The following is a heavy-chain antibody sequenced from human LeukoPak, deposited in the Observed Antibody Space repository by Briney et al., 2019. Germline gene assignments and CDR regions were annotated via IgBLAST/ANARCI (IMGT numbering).Heavy chain of an antibody. CDR3: ARARIAVAAPADAFDI. CDR1: GGTFSSYA. V-gene: IGHV1-69*05. J-gene: IGHJ3*02. CDR2: IIPIFGTA. Sequence: ASVKVSCKASGGTFSSYAISWVRQAPGQGLEWMGRIIPIFGTANYAQKFQGRVTITTDESTSTAYMELSSLRSEDTAVYYCARARIAVAAPADAFDIWGQGTMVTVSS. D-gene: IGHD6-19*01.